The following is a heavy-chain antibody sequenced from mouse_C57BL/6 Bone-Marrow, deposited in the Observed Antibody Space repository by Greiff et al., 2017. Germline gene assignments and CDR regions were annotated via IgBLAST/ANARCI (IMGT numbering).Heavy chain of an antibody. J-gene: IGHJ2*01. Sequence: EVMLVESGGGLVQPGGSLKLSCAASGFTFSDYGMAWVRQAPRKGPEWVAFISNLAYSIYYADTVTGRFTISRENANNTLYLEMSSLRSEDTAMYYYARRGADGYYDYWGQGTTLTVSS. CDR1: GFTFSDYG. D-gene: IGHD2-3*01. CDR3: ARRGADGYYDY. V-gene: IGHV5-15*04. CDR2: ISNLAYSI.